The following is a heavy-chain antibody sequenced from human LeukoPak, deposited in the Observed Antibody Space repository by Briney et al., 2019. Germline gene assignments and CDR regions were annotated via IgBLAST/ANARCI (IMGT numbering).Heavy chain of an antibody. Sequence: SETLSLTCRVSGASVSNYYWSWIRQSPRKGLEWIGFFHYSGSTNYNPSLNSRVTTSIDTSMNQLSLTLVSVTAADTAVYFCARHHDGGPKLRLDFWGLGVLVTVSS. CDR2: FHYSGST. D-gene: IGHD2-15*01. CDR1: GASVSNYY. J-gene: IGHJ4*02. CDR3: ARHHDGGPKLRLDF. V-gene: IGHV4-59*08.